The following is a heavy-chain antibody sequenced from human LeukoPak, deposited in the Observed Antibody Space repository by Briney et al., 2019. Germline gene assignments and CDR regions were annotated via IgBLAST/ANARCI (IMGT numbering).Heavy chain of an antibody. CDR1: GVTISSYY. Sequence: SETLSLTCSVSGVTISSYYWSWVRQPPGKGLEWIGYMYYSGSTDSNPSLKSRVTISVDTSKNQFSLKLSSVTAADTAVYYCARHEGRIVGDAFDIWGQGTMVTVSS. V-gene: IGHV4-59*08. CDR3: ARHEGRIVGDAFDI. J-gene: IGHJ3*02. CDR2: MYYSGST. D-gene: IGHD2-15*01.